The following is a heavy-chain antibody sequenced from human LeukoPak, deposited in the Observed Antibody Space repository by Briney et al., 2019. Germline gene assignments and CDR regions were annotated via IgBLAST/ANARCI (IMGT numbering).Heavy chain of an antibody. V-gene: IGHV3-21*01. CDR2: ISSSSCYI. D-gene: IGHD3-10*01. CDR1: GFTFSSYS. J-gene: IGHJ6*02. CDR3: ARDAELWFGELLHYYYYYGMDV. Sequence: PGGSLRLSCAASGFTFSSYSMNWVRQALGKGLEWVSSISSSSCYIYYADSVKGRFTTSRDNAKNSLYLQMNSLRAEDTAVYYCARDAELWFGELLHYYYYYGMDVWGQGTTVTVSS.